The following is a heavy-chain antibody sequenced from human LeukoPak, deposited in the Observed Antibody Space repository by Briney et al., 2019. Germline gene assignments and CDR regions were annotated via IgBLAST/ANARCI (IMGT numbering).Heavy chain of an antibody. D-gene: IGHD2-2*01. CDR3: ARDRSSTYFDY. CDR1: GFTFSSYA. CDR2: ISPSGSST. Sequence: GGSLRLSCAASGFTFSSYAMSWVRQAPGKGLEWVSTISPSGSSTYYANSVKGRFTISRDNSKNTLYLQMNSLRAEDTAVYYCARDRSSTYFDYWAQGTPVTVSS. V-gene: IGHV3-23*01. J-gene: IGHJ4*02.